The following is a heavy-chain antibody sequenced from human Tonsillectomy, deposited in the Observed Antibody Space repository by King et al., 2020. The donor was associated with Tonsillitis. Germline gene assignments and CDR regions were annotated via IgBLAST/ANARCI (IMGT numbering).Heavy chain of an antibody. Sequence: VQLQESGPGLVKPSETLSLTCTVSGGSISSYYWSWLRQPPGKGLEWIGYIYYSGSTNYNPSLKSRVTISIDTSKNQFSLKLSSVTAADTAVYYCARLSLEMATMYIDYWGQGTLVTVSS. CDR3: ARLSLEMATMYIDY. CDR2: IYYSGST. V-gene: IGHV4-59*08. CDR1: GGSISSYY. J-gene: IGHJ4*02. D-gene: IGHD5-24*01.